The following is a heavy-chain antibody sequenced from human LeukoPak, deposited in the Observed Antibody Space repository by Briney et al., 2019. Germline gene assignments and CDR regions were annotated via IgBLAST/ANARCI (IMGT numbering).Heavy chain of an antibody. CDR2: IYTSGST. D-gene: IGHD6-6*01. J-gene: IGHJ6*03. Sequence: SETLSLTCTVSGGSISSYYWSWIRQPAGKGLEWIGRIYTSGSTNYNPSLKSRVTMSVDTSKNQFSLKLSSVTAADTAVYYCARDRLEYSSSPTLYYYYMDVWGKGTTVTVSS. V-gene: IGHV4-4*07. CDR3: ARDRLEYSSSPTLYYYYMDV. CDR1: GGSISSYY.